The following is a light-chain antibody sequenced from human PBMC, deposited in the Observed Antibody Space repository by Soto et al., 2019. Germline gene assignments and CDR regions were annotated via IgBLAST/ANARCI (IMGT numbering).Light chain of an antibody. Sequence: EIVRTQSPATLSVSPGERATLSCRASQSVSSNLDWYQQKPGQAPRLLIYGASTRATGIPARFSGSGSGTEFTLTISSLQSEDFAVYYCQQYNNWPPWTFGQGTKLEIK. V-gene: IGKV3-15*01. CDR1: QSVSSN. CDR3: QQYNNWPPWT. CDR2: GAS. J-gene: IGKJ2*02.